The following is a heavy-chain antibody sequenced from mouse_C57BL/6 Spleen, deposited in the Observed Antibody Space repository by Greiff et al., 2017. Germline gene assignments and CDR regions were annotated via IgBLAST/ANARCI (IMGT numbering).Heavy chain of an antibody. V-gene: IGHV1-63*01. CDR1: GYTFTNYW. J-gene: IGHJ1*03. CDR3: ARGGYGSSCWYLDV. CDR2: IYPGGGST. Sequence: VQLQQSGADLVRPGTSVKMSCKASGYTFTNYWIGWVNQTPGHGLEWIGDIYPGGGSTNYTENIKGQAILTADKTSSTAYMQFSSLTSEDSAIYYCARGGYGSSCWYLDVWGTGTTVTVSS. D-gene: IGHD1-1*01.